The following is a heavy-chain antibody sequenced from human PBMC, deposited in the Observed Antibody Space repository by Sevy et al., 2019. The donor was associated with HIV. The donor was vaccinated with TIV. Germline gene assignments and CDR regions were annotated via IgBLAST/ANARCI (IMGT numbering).Heavy chain of an antibody. CDR3: ARGPDYYDSSGYYYQ. CDR2: INSISTYI. J-gene: IGHJ4*02. Sequence: GGSLRLSCAASGFTFSSYSMHWVRQAPGKGLEWVSSINSISTYIYYADSVKGRFTISRDNAKNSLYLQMNSLRAEDTAVYDCARGPDYYDSSGYYYQWGQGTLVTVSS. D-gene: IGHD3-22*01. V-gene: IGHV3-21*01. CDR1: GFTFSSYS.